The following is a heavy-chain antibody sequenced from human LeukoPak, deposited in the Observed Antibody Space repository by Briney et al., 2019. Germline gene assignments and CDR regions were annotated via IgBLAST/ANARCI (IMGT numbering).Heavy chain of an antibody. J-gene: IGHJ1*01. CDR2: INHSGST. CDR1: GGSFSGYY. V-gene: IGHV4-34*01. Sequence: SETLSLTCAVYGGSFSGYYWSWIRQPPGRGLEWIGEINHSGSTNYNPSLKSRVTISVDTSKNQFSLKLSSVTAADTAVYYCARGHYYDSSGVRGRYFQHWGQRTLVTVSS. CDR3: ARGHYYDSSGVRGRYFQH. D-gene: IGHD3-22*01.